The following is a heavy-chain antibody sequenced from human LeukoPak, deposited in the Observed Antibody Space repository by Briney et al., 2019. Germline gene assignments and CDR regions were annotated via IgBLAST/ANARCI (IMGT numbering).Heavy chain of an antibody. J-gene: IGHJ6*02. CDR2: ISSSSSYI. CDR1: GFTFSSYS. CDR3: ARARYSGVPYHYYYGMDV. V-gene: IGHV3-21*04. Sequence: PGGSLRLSCAASGFTFSSYSMNWVRQAPGKGLEWVSSISSSSSYIYYADSVKGRFTISRDNSKNTLFLQMNSLRAEDTAVYYCARARYSGVPYHYYYGMDVWGQGTTVTVSS. D-gene: IGHD5-12*01.